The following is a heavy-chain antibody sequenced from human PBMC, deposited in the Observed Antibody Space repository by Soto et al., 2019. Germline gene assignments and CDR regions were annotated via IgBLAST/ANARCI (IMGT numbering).Heavy chain of an antibody. J-gene: IGHJ6*02. Sequence: GESLKISCKGSGYSFTSYWIGWVRQMPGKGLEWMGIIYPGDSDTRYSPSFQGQVTISADKSISTAYLQWSSLKASDTAMYYCARAPPYSRSWSRGWNGMDVWGQGTTVTVSS. CDR2: IYPGDSDT. CDR1: GYSFTSYW. D-gene: IGHD6-13*01. V-gene: IGHV5-51*01. CDR3: ARAPPYSRSWSRGWNGMDV.